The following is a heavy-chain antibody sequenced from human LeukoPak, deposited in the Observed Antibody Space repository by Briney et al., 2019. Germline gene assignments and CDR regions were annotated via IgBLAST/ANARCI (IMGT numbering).Heavy chain of an antibody. CDR1: GYTFTSYA. D-gene: IGHD6-19*01. V-gene: IGHV1-18*01. Sequence: ASVKVSCKASGYTFTSYAMNWVRQAPGQGLEWMGWISVYNGNTNYAQKLQGRVTMTTDTSTSTAYMELRSLRSDDTAVYYCAREESSVPLYYWGQGTLVTVSS. CDR2: ISVYNGNT. J-gene: IGHJ4*02. CDR3: AREESSVPLYY.